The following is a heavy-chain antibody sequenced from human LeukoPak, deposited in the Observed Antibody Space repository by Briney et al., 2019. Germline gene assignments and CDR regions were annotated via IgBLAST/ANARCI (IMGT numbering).Heavy chain of an antibody. J-gene: IGHJ4*02. CDR1: GGSISSYY. CDR2: IYTSGST. V-gene: IGHV4-4*07. Sequence: SETLSLTCIVSGGSISSYYWSWIRQPAGKGLEWIGRIYTSGSTNYNPSLKSRVTMSVDTSKNQFSLKLSSVTAADTAVDYCARDFPCGGDCYRFDYWGQGTLVTVSS. D-gene: IGHD2-21*01. CDR3: ARDFPCGGDCYRFDY.